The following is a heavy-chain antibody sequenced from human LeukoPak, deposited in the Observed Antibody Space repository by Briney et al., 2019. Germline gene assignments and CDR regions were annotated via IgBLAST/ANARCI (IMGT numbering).Heavy chain of an antibody. CDR2: IKQDGSEK. D-gene: IGHD6-25*01. CDR3: ARGAEAATLPDY. Sequence: GGSLRLSCAASGFTLSSYAMSWVRQAPGKGLEWVANIKQDGSEKYYVDSVKGRFTISRDNAKNSLYLQMNSLRDGDTAVYYCARGAEAATLPDYWGQGALVTVS. CDR1: GFTLSSYA. V-gene: IGHV3-7*02. J-gene: IGHJ4*02.